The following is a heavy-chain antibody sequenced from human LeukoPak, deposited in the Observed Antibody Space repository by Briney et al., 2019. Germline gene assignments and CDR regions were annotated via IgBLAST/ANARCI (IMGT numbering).Heavy chain of an antibody. Sequence: ASVKVSCKTSGYTFTSYGLSWVRQAPGRGLEWMGCIITYNGNTYYSQKLQGRVTMTTDTSTSTAYMELRSLRSDDTAVYYCAKTTVTSEGYFYYYMDVWGKGTTVTVSS. CDR1: GYTFTSYG. D-gene: IGHD4-17*01. CDR2: IITYNGNT. J-gene: IGHJ6*03. CDR3: AKTTVTSEGYFYYYMDV. V-gene: IGHV1-18*01.